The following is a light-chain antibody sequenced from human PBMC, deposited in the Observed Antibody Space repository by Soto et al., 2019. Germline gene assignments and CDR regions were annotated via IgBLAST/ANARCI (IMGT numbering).Light chain of an antibody. CDR3: QQSFSTPVT. CDR1: QSIASY. Sequence: DIQMTQSPSSLSASVGNRVTITCRASQSIASYLNWYQQKPGKAPNLLIYSASSLQSGVPSRFSGSGSGTDFTLTISRLQPEDFATYYYQQSFSTPVTFGQGTKLEIK. V-gene: IGKV1-39*01. CDR2: SAS. J-gene: IGKJ2*01.